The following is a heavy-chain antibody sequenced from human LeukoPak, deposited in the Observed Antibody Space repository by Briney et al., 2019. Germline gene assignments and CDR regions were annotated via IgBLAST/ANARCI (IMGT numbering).Heavy chain of an antibody. CDR3: ARGSTYYYGMDV. J-gene: IGHJ6*02. Sequence: ASVKVSCKASGYTFTSYAMHWVRQAPGQRLEWMGWINAGNGNTKYSQKFQARVTITRDTSASTAYMELSSLRSEDTAVYYCARGSTYYYGMDVWGQGTTVTVSS. CDR1: GYTFTSYA. V-gene: IGHV1-3*01. CDR2: INAGNGNT. D-gene: IGHD6-13*01.